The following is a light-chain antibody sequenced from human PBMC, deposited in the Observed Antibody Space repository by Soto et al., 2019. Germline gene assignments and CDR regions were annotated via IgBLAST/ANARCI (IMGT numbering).Light chain of an antibody. J-gene: IGKJ1*01. CDR3: QQYNNWPQT. Sequence: EILMTQSPATLSLSPGEISTLSCRASQSVSSNLAWYQQKPGQAPRLLIYGASTRATGIPARFSGSGSGTEFTLTISSLQSEDFAVYYCQQYNNWPQTFGQGTKVDIK. CDR2: GAS. CDR1: QSVSSN. V-gene: IGKV3-15*01.